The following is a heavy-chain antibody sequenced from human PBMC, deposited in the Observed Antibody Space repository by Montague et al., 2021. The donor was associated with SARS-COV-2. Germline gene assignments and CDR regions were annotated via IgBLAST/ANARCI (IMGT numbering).Heavy chain of an antibody. CDR2: VYYNGDT. CDR1: GGSTASHY. J-gene: IGHJ3*01. Sequence: SETLSLTCTVSGGSTASHYWNCIRQSPGKRPEWLGYVYYNGDTTYNPSLQSRVTISIDTSENQFSLRQNSVTAADTAVQCCARGWAFDPWGQGRLVTVSS. V-gene: IGHV4-59*08. CDR3: ARGWAFDP. D-gene: IGHD6-19*01.